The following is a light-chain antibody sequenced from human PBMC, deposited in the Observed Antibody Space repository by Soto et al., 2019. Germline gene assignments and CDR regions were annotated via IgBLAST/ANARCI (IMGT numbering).Light chain of an antibody. Sequence: DTRMTQSPSSLSASVGDRVTIPCRASQSISRYLNWYQQKPGKAPNLLIYVASSLQSEVPSRFSGSGSGTDFTLTITSLQPEDFATYYCQQSYGTPITFGQGTRLEIK. J-gene: IGKJ5*01. CDR2: VAS. CDR3: QQSYGTPIT. CDR1: QSISRY. V-gene: IGKV1-39*01.